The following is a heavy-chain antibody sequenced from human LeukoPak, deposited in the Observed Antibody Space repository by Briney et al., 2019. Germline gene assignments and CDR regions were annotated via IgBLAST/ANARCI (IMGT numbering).Heavy chain of an antibody. D-gene: IGHD3-9*01. CDR2: INPDSGGT. Sequence: WASVKVSCKASGYTFTDYYLHWVRQAPGQGLEWMGRINPDSGGTNYAQKFQGRVTMTRDTSISTAYMELSRLRSDDTAVYYCARSDDHAGYFIYWGQGTLVTVSS. CDR1: GYTFTDYY. J-gene: IGHJ4*02. V-gene: IGHV1-2*06. CDR3: ARSDDHAGYFIY.